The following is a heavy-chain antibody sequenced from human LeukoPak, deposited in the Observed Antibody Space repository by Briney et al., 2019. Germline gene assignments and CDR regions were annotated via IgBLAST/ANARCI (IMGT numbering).Heavy chain of an antibody. CDR3: ARYLVVTRLFDY. J-gene: IGHJ4*02. CDR2: IKQDGSEK. D-gene: IGHD4-23*01. V-gene: IGHV3-7*01. CDR1: GFTFSSYS. Sequence: PGGSLRLSCAASGFTFSSYSMSWVRQAPGKGLEWVANIKQDGSEKYYVDSVKGRFTISRDNAKNSLYLQMNSLRAEDTAVYYCARYLVVTRLFDYWGQGTLVTVSS.